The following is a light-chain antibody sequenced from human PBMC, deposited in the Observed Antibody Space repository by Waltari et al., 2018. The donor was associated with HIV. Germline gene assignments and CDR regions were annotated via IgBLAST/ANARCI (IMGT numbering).Light chain of an antibody. J-gene: IGLJ3*02. CDR1: RGNIARDH. CDR2: EDN. CDR3: QSCYNTYRV. V-gene: IGLV6-57*03. Sequence: NFMLTQPQSVSDSPGKTVTLSCTRSRGNIARDHVHWYQHRPGSAPSLVIYEDNQRPSGVPGRFSGSIDTSSNSASLTISGLEPEDEAFYYCQSCYNTYRVFGGGTKLTVL.